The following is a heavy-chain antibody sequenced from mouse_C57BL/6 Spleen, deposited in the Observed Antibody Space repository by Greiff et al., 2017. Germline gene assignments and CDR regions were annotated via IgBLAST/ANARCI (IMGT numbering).Heavy chain of an antibody. D-gene: IGHD2-5*01. CDR3: ARQYSNWGSYAMDD. V-gene: IGHV5-6*01. Sequence: EVKLVESGGDLVKPGGSLKLSCAASGFTFSSYGMSWVRQTPDKRLEWVATISSGGSYTYYPDSVKGRFTISRDNAKNTLYLQMSSLKSEDTAMYYCARQYSNWGSYAMDDWGQGTSVTVSS. CDR2: ISSGGSYT. J-gene: IGHJ4*01. CDR1: GFTFSSYG.